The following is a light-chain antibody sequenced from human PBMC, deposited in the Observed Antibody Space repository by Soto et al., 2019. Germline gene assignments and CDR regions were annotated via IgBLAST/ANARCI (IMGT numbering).Light chain of an antibody. CDR1: QSVSSN. CDR2: GAS. Sequence: EIVMTQSPATLSVSPGERATLSSRASQSVSSNLAWYQQKPGQAPRLLIYGASTRATGIPARFSGSGSGTEFTLTISSLQSEDFAVYYCQQHNNWLPWTFGQGTKVEI. CDR3: QQHNNWLPWT. J-gene: IGKJ1*01. V-gene: IGKV3-15*01.